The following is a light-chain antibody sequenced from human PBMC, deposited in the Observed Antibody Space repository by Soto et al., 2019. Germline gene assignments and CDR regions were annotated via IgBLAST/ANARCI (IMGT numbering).Light chain of an antibody. CDR3: ATGDDSLSGQV. CDR1: SSNIGSNY. CDR2: RNN. J-gene: IGLJ1*01. V-gene: IGLV1-47*01. Sequence: QSVLTQPPSASGTPGQWVTISCSGSSSNIGSNYVYWYQQLPGTAPKLLIDRNNQRPSGVPDRFSGSKSGTSASLAISGLRSEDEADYYSATGDDSLSGQVFGTGTKVTVL.